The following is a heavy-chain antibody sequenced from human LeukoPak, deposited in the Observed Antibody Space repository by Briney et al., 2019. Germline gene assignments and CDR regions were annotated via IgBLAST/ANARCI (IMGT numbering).Heavy chain of an antibody. Sequence: PGGSLRLSCAASGFTFSSYWMHWVRQAPGKGLEWVANIKQDGSEKYYVDSVKGRFTISRDNGENLLHLQMNSLRVEDTAVYYCARVEGPWGQGTLVTVSS. CDR3: ARVEGP. CDR1: GFTFSSYW. V-gene: IGHV3-7*03. J-gene: IGHJ4*02. CDR2: IKQDGSEK.